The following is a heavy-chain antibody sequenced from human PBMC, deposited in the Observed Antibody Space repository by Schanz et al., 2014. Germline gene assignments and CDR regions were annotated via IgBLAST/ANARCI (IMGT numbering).Heavy chain of an antibody. Sequence: QVQLVQSGAEVKKPGASVKVSCKASGYTFTSYGISWGRQAPGQGHEWMGWISPYNGNTNYAQKLQGRVTMTAYTSTISSYMHLSILSPDYTAVYYCPTHPSPSTYSSDVRYFDYWRQGTLVTVSS. CDR1: GYTFTSYG. D-gene: IGHD6-6*01. CDR2: ISPYNGNT. V-gene: IGHV1-18*01. CDR3: PTHPSPSTYSSDVRYFDY. J-gene: IGHJ4*02.